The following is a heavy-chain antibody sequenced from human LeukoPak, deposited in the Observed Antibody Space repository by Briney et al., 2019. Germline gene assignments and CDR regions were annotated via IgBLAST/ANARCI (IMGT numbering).Heavy chain of an antibody. CDR1: GGSISSGSYY. D-gene: IGHD2-2*01. V-gene: IGHV4-61*02. CDR2: VYTSGST. Sequence: SQTLSLTCTVSGGSISSGSYYWSWIRQSAVKGLEWIGRVYTSGSTNYNPSLKSRVTMSIDTSKNQFSLNLSSVTAADAAVYYCAKSVVPAAPFDSWGQGTLVTVSS. CDR3: AKSVVPAAPFDS. J-gene: IGHJ4*02.